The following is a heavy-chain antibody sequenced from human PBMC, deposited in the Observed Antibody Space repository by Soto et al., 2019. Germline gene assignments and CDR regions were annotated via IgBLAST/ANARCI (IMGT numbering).Heavy chain of an antibody. D-gene: IGHD6-19*01. CDR2: ISYSGNT. CDR1: GVSITSYY. V-gene: IGHV4-59*08. CDR3: ATSSGPQSPIGDH. Sequence: LSETLSLTCTVSGVSITSYYWSWIRQSPGKGLEWIGFISYSGNTNYNPSLKSRVIISRDTSRNEFSLRLTSVTAADTAVYYCATSSGPQSPIGDHWGQGTLVTVSS. J-gene: IGHJ4*02.